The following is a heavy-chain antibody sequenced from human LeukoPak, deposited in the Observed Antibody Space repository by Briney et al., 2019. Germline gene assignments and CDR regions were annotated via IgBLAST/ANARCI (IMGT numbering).Heavy chain of an antibody. Sequence: PSETLSLTCAVSGGSISSSNWWSWVRQPPGKGLEWIGEIYHSGSTNYNPSLKSRVTISVDKSKNQFSLKLSSVTAADTAVYYCARAGEVAGDAFDIWGQGTMVTVSS. D-gene: IGHD7-27*01. V-gene: IGHV4-4*02. CDR3: ARAGEVAGDAFDI. J-gene: IGHJ3*02. CDR1: GGSISSSNW. CDR2: IYHSGST.